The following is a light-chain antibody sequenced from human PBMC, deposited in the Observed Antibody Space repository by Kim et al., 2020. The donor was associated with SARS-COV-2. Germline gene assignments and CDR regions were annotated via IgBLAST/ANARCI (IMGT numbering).Light chain of an antibody. J-gene: IGLJ1*01. V-gene: IGLV3-21*04. CDR2: YDT. CDR1: NIGSKS. CDR3: QVWDGDSDHPYV. Sequence: SYDLTQPPSVSVAPGKTARITCGGNNIGSKSVHWYQQKPGQAPVLVIYYDTDRPSGIPERFSGSNSGNTATLTISRVEAGDEADYYCQVWDGDSDHPYVFGTGTKVTVL.